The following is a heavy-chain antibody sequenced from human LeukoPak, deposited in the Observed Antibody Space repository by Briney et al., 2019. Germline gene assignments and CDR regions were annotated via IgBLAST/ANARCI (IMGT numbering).Heavy chain of an antibody. CDR1: GGSISSGGYY. Sequence: SETLSLTCTVSGGSISSGGYYWSWIRQHPGKGLEWIGYIYYSGSTYYNPSLKSRVTISVDTSKNQFSLKLSSVTAADTAVYYCARKGYDSSGYFSVSDAFDIWGQGTMVTVSS. CDR3: ARKGYDSSGYFSVSDAFDI. J-gene: IGHJ3*02. CDR2: IYYSGST. D-gene: IGHD3-22*01. V-gene: IGHV4-31*03.